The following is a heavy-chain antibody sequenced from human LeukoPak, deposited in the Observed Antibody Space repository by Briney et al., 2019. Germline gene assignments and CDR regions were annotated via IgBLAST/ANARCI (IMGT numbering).Heavy chain of an antibody. J-gene: IGHJ4*02. CDR1: GGTFSTYA. CDR2: IIPIFGTA. Sequence: SVKVSCKASGGTFSTYAISWVRQAPGQGLEGMGGIIPIFGTAEYAQKFQGRVTIPTDEPTSTAYMEQSSLRSEDTAVDYCARGQYYDSSGYYPDWGQGTLVTVSS. CDR3: ARGQYYDSSGYYPD. D-gene: IGHD3-22*01. V-gene: IGHV1-69*05.